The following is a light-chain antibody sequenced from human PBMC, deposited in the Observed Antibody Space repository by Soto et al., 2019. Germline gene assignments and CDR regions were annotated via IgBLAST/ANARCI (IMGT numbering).Light chain of an antibody. J-gene: IGLJ1*01. V-gene: IGLV2-14*01. CDR2: EVS. CDR1: SSDVGGYNY. Sequence: QSALTQPASVSGSPGQSITIPCTGTSSDVGGYNYVSWYQQHPGKAPKLMIYEVSNRPSGVSNRFSGSKSGNTASLTISGLQAEDEADYYCSSYTSSLYVFGTGTKVTV. CDR3: SSYTSSLYV.